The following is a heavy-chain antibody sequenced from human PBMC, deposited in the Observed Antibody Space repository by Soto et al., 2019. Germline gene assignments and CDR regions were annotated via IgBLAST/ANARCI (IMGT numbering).Heavy chain of an antibody. CDR3: ATSRITIFGVVAPGHYYYGMDV. D-gene: IGHD3-3*01. V-gene: IGHV1-69*13. CDR2: IIPIFGTA. J-gene: IGHJ6*02. Sequence: SVKVSCKASGGTFSSYAISWVRQAPGQGLEWMGGIIPIFGTANYAQKFQGRVTITADESTSTAYMELSSLRSEDTAVYYCATSRITIFGVVAPGHYYYGMDVWGQGTTVTVSS. CDR1: GGTFSSYA.